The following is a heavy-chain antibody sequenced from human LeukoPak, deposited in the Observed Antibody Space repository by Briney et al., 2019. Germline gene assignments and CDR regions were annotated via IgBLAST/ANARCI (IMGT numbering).Heavy chain of an antibody. D-gene: IGHD2-2*01. CDR1: GGSISSYY. CDR2: IFYSGST. V-gene: IGHV4-59*08. CDR3: ARHSQYQLLYFDY. Sequence: SETLSLTCTVSGGSISSYYWNWIRQPPGKGLEWIGYIFYSGSTNYNPSLKSRVIISVDTSKSQFSLKLSSVTAADTALYYCARHSQYQLLYFDYWGRGTLVTVSS. J-gene: IGHJ4*02.